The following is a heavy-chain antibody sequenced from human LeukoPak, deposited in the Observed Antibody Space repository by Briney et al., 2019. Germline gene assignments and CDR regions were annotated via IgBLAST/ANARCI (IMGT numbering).Heavy chain of an antibody. Sequence: TGGSLRLSCAASGFTFSSYGMHWVRQAPGQGLEWVAVIWYDGGHKYYVESVRGRFTISRDNTKSSLYLQMSSLRAEDTAVYYCATDRGWRTSGYYLYYFESWGQGTLVTVSS. D-gene: IGHD3-3*01. CDR2: IWYDGGHK. J-gene: IGHJ4*02. CDR1: GFTFSSYG. CDR3: ATDRGWRTSGYYLYYFES. V-gene: IGHV3-33*03.